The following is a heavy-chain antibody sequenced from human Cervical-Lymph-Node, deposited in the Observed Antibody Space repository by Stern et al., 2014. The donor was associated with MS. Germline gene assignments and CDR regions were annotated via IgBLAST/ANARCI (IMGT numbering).Heavy chain of an antibody. CDR2: IAYDGRDK. J-gene: IGHJ4*02. Sequence: VQLVVSGGGVVQPGRSLGLFCAASGFVFRRSGLHCVRQAPAQGLAWVALIAYDGRDKYYTDSVKGRFTVSRDNSNNTVDLEMNSLRLEDTAVYYCAKGGSGSYLDWGQGSLVTVSS. CDR1: GFVFRRSG. D-gene: IGHD1-26*01. CDR3: AKGGSGSYLD. V-gene: IGHV3-30*18.